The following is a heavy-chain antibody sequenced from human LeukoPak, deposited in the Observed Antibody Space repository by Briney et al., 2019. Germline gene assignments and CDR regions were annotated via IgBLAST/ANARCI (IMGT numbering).Heavy chain of an antibody. J-gene: IGHJ4*02. CDR2: IDAGNGRT. CDR1: GYSFSDYA. CDR3: ARGRWTSHSVGYYLDY. D-gene: IGHD5/OR15-5a*01. Sequence: WASVKVSCKASGYSFSDYAVLWVRQAPRQRLTWMGWIDAGNGRTKYSQDFQGRVIITRDTSATTAYMELSSLRSEDMGIYYCARGRWTSHSVGYYLDYWGQGTLVTVSS. V-gene: IGHV1-3*03.